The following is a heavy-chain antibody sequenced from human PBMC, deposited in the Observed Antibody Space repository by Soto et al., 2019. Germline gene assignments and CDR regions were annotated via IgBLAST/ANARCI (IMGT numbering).Heavy chain of an antibody. D-gene: IGHD6-13*01. J-gene: IGHJ4*02. CDR2: IWYDGSNK. V-gene: IGHV3-33*01. Sequence: GGSLRLSCAASGFTFSSYGMHWVRQAPGKGLEWVAVIWYDGSNKYYADSVKGRFTISRDNSKNTLYLQMNSLRAEDTAVYYCARGYSSSWPYFDYWGQGTLVTVSS. CDR3: ARGYSSSWPYFDY. CDR1: GFTFSSYG.